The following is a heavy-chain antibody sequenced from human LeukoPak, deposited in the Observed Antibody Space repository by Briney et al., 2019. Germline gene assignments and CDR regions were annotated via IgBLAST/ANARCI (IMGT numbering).Heavy chain of an antibody. V-gene: IGHV1-8*01. D-gene: IGHD3-3*01. J-gene: IGHJ6*03. CDR3: ARGSLNYDFWSGYYTGYYYYYYMDV. CDR2: TNPNSGNT. Sequence: GASVKVSCKASGYTFTSYDINWVRQATGQGLEWMGWTNPNSGNTGYAQKFQGRVTMTRNTSISTAYMELSSLRSEDTAVYYCARGSLNYDFWSGYYTGYYYYYYMDVWGKGTTVTVSS. CDR1: GYTFTSYD.